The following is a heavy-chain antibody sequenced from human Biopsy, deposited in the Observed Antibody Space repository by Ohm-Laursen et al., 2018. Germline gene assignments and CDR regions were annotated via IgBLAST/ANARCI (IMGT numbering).Heavy chain of an antibody. D-gene: IGHD2-15*01. CDR1: GKTFSDYY. Sequence: SETLSLTWAVYGKTFSDYYWSWIRQPPGKGLEWIGQINQSGRTNYNPSLKSRVNISADKSNNQFSLKLTSVTSADTAVYFCGNEVHGRDYWGLGALVTVSS. V-gene: IGHV4-34*08. J-gene: IGHJ4*02. CDR2: INQSGRT. CDR3: GNEVHGRDY.